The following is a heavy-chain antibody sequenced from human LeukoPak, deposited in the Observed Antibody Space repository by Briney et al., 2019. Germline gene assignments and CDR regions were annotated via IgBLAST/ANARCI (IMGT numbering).Heavy chain of an antibody. J-gene: IGHJ4*02. CDR2: ISQVGSEK. V-gene: IGHV3-7*05. CDR1: AFTFSNYW. Sequence: PGGSLRLSCAGSAFTFSNYWMSWVRQAPGKGLEWVADISQVGSEKRYVDSVKGRFTISRDNAKNSLYLQVNSLRAEDTAVYYCASVRSFALDYWGQGTPVTVSS. CDR3: ASVRSFALDY. D-gene: IGHD2-8*01.